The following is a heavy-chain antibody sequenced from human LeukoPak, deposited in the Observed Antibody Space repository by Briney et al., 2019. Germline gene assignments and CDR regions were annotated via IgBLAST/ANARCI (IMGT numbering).Heavy chain of an antibody. J-gene: IGHJ6*02. D-gene: IGHD4-23*01. Sequence: GGSLRLSCAASGCTVSNKYMSWVRQTPGKGLEGVSVIYRGDGGGYTYYVDSVQGRFTISRDNSTHTLYLQMNSLRAEDTAVYYCARGLGWYYGMDVWGQGTPVTVSS. V-gene: IGHV3-53*01. CDR1: GCTVSNKY. CDR2: IYRGDGGGYT. CDR3: ARGLGWYYGMDV.